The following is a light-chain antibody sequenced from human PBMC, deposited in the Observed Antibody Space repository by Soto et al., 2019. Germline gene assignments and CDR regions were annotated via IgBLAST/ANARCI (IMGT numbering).Light chain of an antibody. Sequence: ERVITQSPTSLSVSHRERATLSCRVSQSVSSNLAWYQQKPGQAPRLLIYGASTRATGIPARFSGSGSGTEFTLTISSLQSEDFAVYYCQQYNNWPPITFGQGTRLAI. V-gene: IGKV3-15*01. CDR1: QSVSSN. J-gene: IGKJ5*01. CDR3: QQYNNWPPIT. CDR2: GAS.